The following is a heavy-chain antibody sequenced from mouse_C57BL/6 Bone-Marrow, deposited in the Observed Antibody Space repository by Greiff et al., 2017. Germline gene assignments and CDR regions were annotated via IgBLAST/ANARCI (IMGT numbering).Heavy chain of an antibody. D-gene: IGHD1-3*01. CDR3: ARDNYFYWYFAV. CDR1: GYTFTSYW. V-gene: IGHV1-72*01. Sequence: VQLQQPGAVLVKPGASVKLSCKASGYTFTSYWMHWVKQRPGRGLEWIGRIDPKSGGTKYNEQFKSKATLTVDKPSSTAYMQLSSLTSEDSAVYYCARDNYFYWYFAVWGTGTTVTVTS. J-gene: IGHJ1*03. CDR2: IDPKSGGT.